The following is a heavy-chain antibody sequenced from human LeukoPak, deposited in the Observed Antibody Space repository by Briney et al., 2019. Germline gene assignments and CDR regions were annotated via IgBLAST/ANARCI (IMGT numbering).Heavy chain of an antibody. CDR1: GGSISTSNSY. CDR2: IYYSGST. CDR3: ASFLWFGEYYFDY. Sequence: PSETLSLTCAVSGGSISTSNSYWGWIRRPPGKGLEWVGSIYYSGSTYYNPSLKSRVTISVDTSKNQFSLKLSSVTAADTAVYYCASFLWFGEYYFDYWGQGTLVTVSS. V-gene: IGHV4-39*07. J-gene: IGHJ4*02. D-gene: IGHD3-10*01.